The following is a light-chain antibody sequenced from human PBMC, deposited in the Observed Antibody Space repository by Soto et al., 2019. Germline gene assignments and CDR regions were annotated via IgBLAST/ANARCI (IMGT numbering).Light chain of an antibody. V-gene: IGLV2-11*01. Sequence: QSALTQPRSVSGSPGQSVTISCTGTSSDVGGYNYVSWYQQYPGTAPKLMIYDVSMRPSGVPDRFSGSKSGNTASLTISGLQAEDEADYYCCSYAGSYTFYVFGTGTKVT. J-gene: IGLJ1*01. CDR2: DVS. CDR3: CSYAGSYTFYV. CDR1: SSDVGGYNY.